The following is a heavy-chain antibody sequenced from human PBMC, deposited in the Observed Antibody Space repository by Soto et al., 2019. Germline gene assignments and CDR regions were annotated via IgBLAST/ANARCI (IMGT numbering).Heavy chain of an antibody. CDR1: GFAFNTCG. V-gene: IGHV3-33*01. J-gene: IGHJ4*02. CDR3: TRDASPQRDYYFDL. CDR2: ISFDGRGQ. Sequence: GGSLRLSCAASGFAFNTCGMHWVRQAPGKGLEWVALISFDGRGQYYADSVNGRFTISRDDPQNTLYLHMSSLKVEDTAVYFCTRDASPQRDYYFDLWGQGTLVTVSS.